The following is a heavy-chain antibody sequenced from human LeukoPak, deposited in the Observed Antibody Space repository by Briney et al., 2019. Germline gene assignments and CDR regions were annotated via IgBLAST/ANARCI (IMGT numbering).Heavy chain of an antibody. CDR1: GYTFTGYY. D-gene: IGHD2-2*03. Sequence: ASVKVSCKASGYTFTGYYMHWVRQDPGQGLEWMGWINPNSGGTNYAQKFQGRVTMTRDTSISTAYMELSRLRSDDTAVYYCATVLGYCSSTSCPILDAFDIWGQGTIVTVSS. CDR2: INPNSGGT. V-gene: IGHV1-2*02. J-gene: IGHJ3*02. CDR3: ATVLGYCSSTSCPILDAFDI.